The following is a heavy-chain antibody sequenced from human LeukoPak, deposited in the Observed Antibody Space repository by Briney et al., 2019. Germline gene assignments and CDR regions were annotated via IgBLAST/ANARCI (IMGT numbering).Heavy chain of an antibody. CDR3: AKVGFSEMEWLLYSDH. Sequence: PGRSLRLSCAASGFTVSTYAISWVRQAPGKGLDWVSVISDSGGSTDYADSVKGRFTISRDNSKNTLYLQMNSLRAEDTAVYYCAKVGFSEMEWLLYSDHWGQGTLVTVSS. CDR2: ISDSGGST. D-gene: IGHD3-3*01. J-gene: IGHJ4*02. V-gene: IGHV3-23*01. CDR1: GFTVSTYA.